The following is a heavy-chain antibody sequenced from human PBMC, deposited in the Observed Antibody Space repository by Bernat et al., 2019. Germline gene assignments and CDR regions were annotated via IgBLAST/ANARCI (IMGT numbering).Heavy chain of an antibody. CDR2: ISYDGSNK. V-gene: IGHV3-30*18. Sequence: QVQLVESGGGVVQPGRSLRLSCAASGFTFSSYGMHWVRQAPGKGLEWVAVISYDGSNKYYADSVKGRFNISRDNSKNTLYLQMNSLRAEDTAVYYCAKEYVAARPFGMDVWGQGTTVTVSS. CDR3: AKEYVAARPFGMDV. J-gene: IGHJ6*02. CDR1: GFTFSSYG. D-gene: IGHD6-6*01.